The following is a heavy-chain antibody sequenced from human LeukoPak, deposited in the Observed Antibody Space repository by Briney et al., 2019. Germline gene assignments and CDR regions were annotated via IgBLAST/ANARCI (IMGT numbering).Heavy chain of an antibody. V-gene: IGHV4-34*01. Sequence: SGTLSLTCAVYGGSLSGFYWSWIRQPPGKGLEWIGGINHSGGTNFNPSLKSRVTISVDTSKSHFSLRLSSVTGADTAVYYCATTRPGPTYFYYGLGVWGQGTTVTVSS. J-gene: IGHJ6*02. CDR3: ATTRPGPTYFYYGLGV. CDR2: INHSGGT. D-gene: IGHD4-17*01. CDR1: GGSLSGFY.